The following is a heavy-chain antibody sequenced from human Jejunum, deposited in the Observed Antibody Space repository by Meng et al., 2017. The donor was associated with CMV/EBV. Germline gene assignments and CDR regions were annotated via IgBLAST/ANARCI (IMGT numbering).Heavy chain of an antibody. D-gene: IGHD3-10*01. CDR3: ARARGSGRGV. Sequence: SCAASGFTFSTYGISWVRQAPGRGLEWVAFIRYDGSNKEYADSVRGRFTISRDNAKNSLYLQMNTLRPDDTAVYYCARARGSGRGVWGQGTTVTVSS. CDR2: IRYDGSNK. J-gene: IGHJ6*02. CDR1: GFTFSTYG. V-gene: IGHV3-33*07.